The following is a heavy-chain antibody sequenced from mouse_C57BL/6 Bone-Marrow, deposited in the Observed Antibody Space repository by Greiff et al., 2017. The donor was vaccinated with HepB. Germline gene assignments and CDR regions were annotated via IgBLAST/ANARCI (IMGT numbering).Heavy chain of an antibody. CDR1: GYAFSSSW. CDR3: ARWGTTVVAFYWYFDV. CDR2: IYPGDGDT. J-gene: IGHJ1*03. D-gene: IGHD1-1*01. V-gene: IGHV1-82*01. Sequence: VQLQESGPELVKPGASVKISCKASGYAFSSSWMNWVKQRPGKGLEWIGRIYPGDGDTNYNGKFKGKATLTADKSSSTAYMQLSSLTSEDSAVYFCARWGTTVVAFYWYFDVWGTGTTVTVSS.